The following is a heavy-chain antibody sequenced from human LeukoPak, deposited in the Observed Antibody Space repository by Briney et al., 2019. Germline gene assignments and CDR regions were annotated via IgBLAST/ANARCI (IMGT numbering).Heavy chain of an antibody. V-gene: IGHV3-53*01. J-gene: IGHJ4*02. CDR3: AKNTILVATEN. Sequence: GGSLRLSCAASGFAVSDYYMSWVRQGPGKGLEWVSVIYRGGDTYYADSVKGRFTISRDDSKNTVNLQMNSLRAEDTAFYYCAKNTILVATENWGQGTLVTVSS. CDR2: IYRGGDT. D-gene: IGHD5-12*01. CDR1: GFAVSDYY.